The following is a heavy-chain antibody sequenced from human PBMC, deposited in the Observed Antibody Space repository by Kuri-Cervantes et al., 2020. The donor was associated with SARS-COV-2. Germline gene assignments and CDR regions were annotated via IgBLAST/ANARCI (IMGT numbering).Heavy chain of an antibody. CDR3: VRDGDHWNFDY. CDR1: GFTLSDYW. CDR2: ISGSGGST. D-gene: IGHD1-1*01. Sequence: GGSLRLSCAVSGFTLSDYWMSWVRQAPGKGLEWVSAISGSGGSTYYADSVKGRFTISRDNSKNTLFLQMNSLRAEDTAVYYCVRDGDHWNFDYWGQGPLVTVSS. J-gene: IGHJ4*02. V-gene: IGHV3-23*01.